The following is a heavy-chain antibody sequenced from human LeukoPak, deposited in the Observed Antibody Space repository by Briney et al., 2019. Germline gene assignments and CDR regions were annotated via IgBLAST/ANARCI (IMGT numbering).Heavy chain of an antibody. V-gene: IGHV1-2*02. CDR3: ARDRTTVTKYYYYYYMDV. CDR1: GYTFTGYY. J-gene: IGHJ6*03. D-gene: IGHD4-17*01. CDR2: INPNSGGP. Sequence: GASEKVSCKASGYTFTGYYMHWVRQAPGQGLDWMEWINPNSGGPNYAQQLQGRVTMTRDTSISTTYMELSRLRSDDTAVYYCARDRTTVTKYYYYYYMDVWGNGTTVTVSS.